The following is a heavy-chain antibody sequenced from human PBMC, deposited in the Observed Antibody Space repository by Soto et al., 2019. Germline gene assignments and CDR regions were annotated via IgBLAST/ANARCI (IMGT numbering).Heavy chain of an antibody. CDR3: AKNGDFDYDAFDV. J-gene: IGHJ3*01. V-gene: IGHV3-23*01. CDR2: ITGNSARI. CDR1: DSTIRRYA. Sequence: GGSLRLSCAASDSTIRRYAMIWGRQAPGKGLEWVSGITGNSARIYYADSVKGRFSISRDNSKNTLYLQMDTLRAEDTAVYYCAKNGDFDYDAFDVWGQGTVVTVSS. D-gene: IGHD3-16*01.